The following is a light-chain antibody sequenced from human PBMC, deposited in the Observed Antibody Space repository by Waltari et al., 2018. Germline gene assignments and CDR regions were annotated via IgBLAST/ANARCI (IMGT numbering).Light chain of an antibody. CDR1: QSIGGS. V-gene: IGKV6-21*02. Sequence: EIVLTQYPDFQSVTPKEKVTITCRASQSIGGSLHWYQQKPDQSPRLLVKYASQSISGVPSRFSGSGYGTDFTLTINSLETEDAATYYCHQSNILPRTFGRGTKLEIK. CDR3: HQSNILPRT. CDR2: YAS. J-gene: IGKJ2*01.